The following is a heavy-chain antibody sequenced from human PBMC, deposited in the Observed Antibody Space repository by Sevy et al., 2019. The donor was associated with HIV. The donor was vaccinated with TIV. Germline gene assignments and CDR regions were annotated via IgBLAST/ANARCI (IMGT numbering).Heavy chain of an antibody. V-gene: IGHV1-69*13. D-gene: IGHD3-10*01. CDR2: IIAVFGTT. CDR1: GGIFRSNA. Sequence: ASVKFSCKTSGGIFRSNAISWVRQAPGQGLEWMGGIIAVFGTTNYAQKFQGRVTVTADESRGTAYMELSSLRSEDTAVYYCARDKYYYISGSFDYWGQGTPVTVSS. J-gene: IGHJ4*02. CDR3: ARDKYYYISGSFDY.